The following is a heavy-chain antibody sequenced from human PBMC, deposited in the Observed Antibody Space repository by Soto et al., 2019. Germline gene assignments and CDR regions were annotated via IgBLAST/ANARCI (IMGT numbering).Heavy chain of an antibody. V-gene: IGHV4-59*01. CDR1: GGSISSYY. Sequence: LSLTCTVSGGSISSYYWSWIRQPPGKGLEWIGYIYYSGSTNYNPSLKSRVTISVDTSKNQFSLKLSSVTAADTAVYYCARVYGSGSYPSFYYGMDVWGQGTTVTVSS. D-gene: IGHD3-10*01. J-gene: IGHJ6*02. CDR2: IYYSGST. CDR3: ARVYGSGSYPSFYYGMDV.